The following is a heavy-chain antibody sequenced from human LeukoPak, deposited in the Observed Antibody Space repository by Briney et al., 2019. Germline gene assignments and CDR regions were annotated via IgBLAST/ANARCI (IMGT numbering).Heavy chain of an antibody. J-gene: IGHJ4*02. D-gene: IGHD1-14*01. CDR3: TRDNRERGSVFDY. CDR1: GFIFRTYW. CDR2: ISNDGRNI. Sequence: GGSLRLSCTTSGFIFRTYWMHWVRRDPGKGLVWVSRISNDGRNINYADSVKGRFTISRDNAKNTLYLQMNSLRAEDTAMYYCTRDNRERGSVFDYWGQGALVTVSS. V-gene: IGHV3-74*01.